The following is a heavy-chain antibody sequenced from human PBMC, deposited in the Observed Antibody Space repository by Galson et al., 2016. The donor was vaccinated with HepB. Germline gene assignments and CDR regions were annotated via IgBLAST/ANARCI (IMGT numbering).Heavy chain of an antibody. D-gene: IGHD5-18*01. CDR3: TTEGGYSYSYDFDN. J-gene: IGHJ4*02. CDR1: GFSFSNAW. Sequence: SLRLSCAASGFSFSNAWMNWVRQVPGKGLAWVGLIKSKTDGGTTDYAAPVKGRFTISRDDSKTTLFLQMNSLKTEDTAVYYCTTEGGYSYSYDFDNWGQGTLVTVSS. CDR2: IKSKTDGGTT. V-gene: IGHV3-15*07.